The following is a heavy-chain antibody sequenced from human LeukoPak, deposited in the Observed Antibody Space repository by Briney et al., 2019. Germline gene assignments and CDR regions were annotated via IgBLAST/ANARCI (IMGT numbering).Heavy chain of an antibody. CDR1: GGSISSGGYS. CDR3: ARRRYSSSWYFQIDY. Sequence: KPSETLSLTCAVSGGSISSGGYSWSWVRQPPGKGLEWVGYIYHSGSTYYNPSLKSRVTISVDRSKNQFSLKLSSVTAADTAVYYCARRRYSSSWYFQIDYWGQGTLVTVSS. CDR2: IYHSGST. V-gene: IGHV4-30-2*01. D-gene: IGHD6-13*01. J-gene: IGHJ4*02.